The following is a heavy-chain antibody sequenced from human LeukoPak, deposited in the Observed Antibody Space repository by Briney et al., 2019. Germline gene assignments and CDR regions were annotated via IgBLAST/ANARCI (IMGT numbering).Heavy chain of an antibody. CDR1: GGSISSYY. V-gene: IGHV4-4*07. Sequence: SETLSLTCTVSGGSISSYYWSWIRQPAGKGLEWIGRIHTSGGNNYNPSLRSRVTMSLDTSKNQFSLQLTSVTAADTAVYYCARFPSFYDLSGAANAFDIWGQGTMVIVSS. D-gene: IGHD2-15*01. CDR3: ARFPSFYDLSGAANAFDI. J-gene: IGHJ3*02. CDR2: IHTSGGN.